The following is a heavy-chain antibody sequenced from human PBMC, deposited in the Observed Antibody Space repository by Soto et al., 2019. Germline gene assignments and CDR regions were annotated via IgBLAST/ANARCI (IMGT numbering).Heavy chain of an antibody. V-gene: IGHV4-39*01. Sequence: SETLSLTCTASGGSSSSSTYSWGWIRQPPGKGLEWIGSMHYSGATYYNPSLKSRVSISVDTSKSQFSLKLTFVTAADTAVYFCARQGSNSSRRLSWFDPWGQGTLVTVS. CDR3: ARQGSNSSRRLSWFDP. CDR2: MHYSGAT. D-gene: IGHD3-16*01. CDR1: GGSSSSSTYS. J-gene: IGHJ5*02.